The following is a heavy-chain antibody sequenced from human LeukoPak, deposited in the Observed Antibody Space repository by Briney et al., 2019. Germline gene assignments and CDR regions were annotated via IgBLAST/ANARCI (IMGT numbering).Heavy chain of an antibody. CDR2: IKQDGSEK. CDR1: GFTFSSYW. D-gene: IGHD5-24*01. V-gene: IGHV3-7*01. J-gene: IGHJ4*02. Sequence: PGGSLRLSCAAPGFTFSSYWMSWVRQAPGKGLEWVANIKQDGSEKYYVDSVKGRFTISRDNAKNSLYLQMNSLRAEDTAVYYCARGGRWLEYWGQGTLVTVSS. CDR3: ARGGRWLEY.